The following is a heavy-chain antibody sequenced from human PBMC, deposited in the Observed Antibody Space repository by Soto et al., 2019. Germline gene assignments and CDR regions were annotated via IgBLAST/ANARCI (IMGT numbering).Heavy chain of an antibody. CDR2: IDPSDSYT. Sequence: PGESLKISCKGSGYSFTSYWISWVRQMPGKGLEWMGRIDPSDSYTNYSPSFQGHVTISADKSISTAYLQWSSLKASDTAMYYCARRVSTMVRGDYYYYYGMDVWGQGTTVTVSS. CDR1: GYSFTSYW. V-gene: IGHV5-10-1*01. D-gene: IGHD3-10*01. J-gene: IGHJ6*02. CDR3: ARRVSTMVRGDYYYYYGMDV.